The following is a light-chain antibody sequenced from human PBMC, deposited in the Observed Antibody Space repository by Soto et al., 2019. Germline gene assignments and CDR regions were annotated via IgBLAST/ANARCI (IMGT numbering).Light chain of an antibody. J-gene: IGLJ2*01. Sequence: QSVLTQPASVSGSPGQSITISCTGTSSDVGGYNYVSWYQQHPGKAPKLMIYDVSNRPSGVSNRFSDSKSGNTASLTISGIQAEDEADYYCSSYTSSSTLVFGGGTKMTVL. CDR1: SSDVGGYNY. CDR3: SSYTSSSTLV. CDR2: DVS. V-gene: IGLV2-14*01.